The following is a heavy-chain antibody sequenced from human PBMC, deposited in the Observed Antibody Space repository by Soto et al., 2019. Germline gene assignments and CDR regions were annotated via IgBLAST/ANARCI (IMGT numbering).Heavy chain of an antibody. J-gene: IGHJ6*02. CDR1: GGSVNNANYF. CDR3: ARDADYGGSRGGMDV. D-gene: IGHD4-17*01. CDR2: IYYGGST. Sequence: QVRLEESGPGLVKPSETLSLICSVSGGSVNNANYFWNWIRHHPENGLEWIGYIYYGGSTRYNPSFKTRATLSIDTSKNQSSLRLNSVTVADTAVYFCARDADYGGSRGGMDVWGRGTTVTVSS. V-gene: IGHV4-31*03.